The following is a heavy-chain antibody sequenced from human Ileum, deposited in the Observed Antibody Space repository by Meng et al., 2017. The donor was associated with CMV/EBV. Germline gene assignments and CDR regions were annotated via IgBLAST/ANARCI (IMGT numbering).Heavy chain of an antibody. Sequence: VSDDYMNWVRQAPGKGLEWVSVIYTGGLTDYADSVKGRFTISRDNSKNMLYLQMNSLRPEDTAVYYCARVDKFVGDASGTSYNVGFWGQGTLVTV. CDR1: VSDDY. D-gene: IGHD3-10*01. CDR3: ARVDKFVGDASGTSYNVGF. V-gene: IGHV3-53*05. CDR2: IYTGGLT. J-gene: IGHJ4*02.